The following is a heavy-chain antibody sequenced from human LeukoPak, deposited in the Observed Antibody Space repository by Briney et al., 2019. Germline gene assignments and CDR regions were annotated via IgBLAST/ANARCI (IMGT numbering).Heavy chain of an antibody. D-gene: IGHD7-27*01. CDR2: IYCSGST. Sequence: SQTLSLTCTVSGGSISSGGYYWSWIRQHPGKGLEWIGYIYCSGSTYYNPSLKSRVTISVDTSKNQFSLKLSSVTAADTAVYYCARDSNWDYYYYYGMDVWGQGTTVTVSS. CDR3: ARDSNWDYYYYYGMDV. V-gene: IGHV4-31*03. J-gene: IGHJ6*02. CDR1: GGSISSGGYY.